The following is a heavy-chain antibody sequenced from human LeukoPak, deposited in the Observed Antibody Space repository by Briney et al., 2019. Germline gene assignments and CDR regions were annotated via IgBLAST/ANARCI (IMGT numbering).Heavy chain of an antibody. V-gene: IGHV1-3*04. D-gene: IGHD2/OR15-2a*01. CDR1: GYTFTIYA. CDR2: INTGNGNT. Sequence: ASVKVSCKASGYTFTIYAIHWVRQAPGQRLEWMGWINTGNGNTKHSQNFQGRVTITRDTSASTAYMELSSLRSENTADYNCARHSLTYPAGFDYWGQGTLVTVSS. J-gene: IGHJ4*02. CDR3: ARHSLTYPAGFDY.